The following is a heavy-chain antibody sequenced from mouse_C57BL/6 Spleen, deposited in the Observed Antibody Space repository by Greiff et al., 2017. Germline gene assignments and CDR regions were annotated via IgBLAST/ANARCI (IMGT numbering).Heavy chain of an antibody. J-gene: IGHJ1*03. CDR3: ARSSITTVVARYFDV. V-gene: IGHV1-69*01. CDR1: GYTFTSYW. D-gene: IGHD1-1*01. CDR2: IDPSDSYT. Sequence: VKLQESGAELVMPGASVKLSCKASGYTFTSYWMHWVKQRPGQGLEWIGEIDPSDSYTNYNQKFKGKSTLTVDKSSSTAYMQLSSLTSEDSAVYYCARSSITTVVARYFDVWGTGTTVTVSS.